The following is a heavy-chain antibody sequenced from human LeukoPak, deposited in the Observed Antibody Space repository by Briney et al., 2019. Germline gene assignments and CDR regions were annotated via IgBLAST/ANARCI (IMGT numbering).Heavy chain of an antibody. J-gene: IGHJ3*02. CDR1: GYTFNNYA. D-gene: IGHD3/OR15-3a*01. Sequence: ASVKVSCKASGYTFNNYAIHWVRQAPGQRLEWMGWINAGNGNTKYSQKFQGRVTITRDTSASTAYMDLSSLRSEDTAVYYCASGPRADAFDIWGQGTMVTVSS. V-gene: IGHV1-3*01. CDR2: INAGNGNT. CDR3: ASGPRADAFDI.